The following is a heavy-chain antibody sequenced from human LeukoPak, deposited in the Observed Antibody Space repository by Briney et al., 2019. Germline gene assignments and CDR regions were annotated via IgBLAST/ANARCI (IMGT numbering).Heavy chain of an antibody. D-gene: IGHD6-19*01. J-gene: IGHJ4*02. CDR2: ISSSSSYI. CDR3: ARDLRSLIAVAGIRPLDY. Sequence: TGGSLRLSCAASGFTFSSYSMNWVRQAPGKGLEWVSSISSSSSYIYYADSVKGRFTISRDNAKNSLYLQMNSLRAEDTAVYYCARDLRSLIAVAGIRPLDYWGQGTLVTVSS. CDR1: GFTFSSYS. V-gene: IGHV3-21*01.